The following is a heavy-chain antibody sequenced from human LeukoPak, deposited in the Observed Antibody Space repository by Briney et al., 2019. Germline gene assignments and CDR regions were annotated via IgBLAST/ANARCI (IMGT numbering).Heavy chain of an antibody. J-gene: IGHJ6*02. V-gene: IGHV6-1*01. CDR3: ARDLGYSSGWYPLRYYYYGMDV. CDR2: TYYRSKWYN. CDR1: GDIVSSNSAA. Sequence: SQTLSLTCAISGDIVSSNSAAWNWIRQSPSRGLEWLGRTYYRSKWYNDYAVSVKSRITINPDTSKNQFSLQLNSVTPEDAAVYYCARDLGYSSGWYPLRYYYYGMDVWGQGTTVTVSS. D-gene: IGHD6-19*01.